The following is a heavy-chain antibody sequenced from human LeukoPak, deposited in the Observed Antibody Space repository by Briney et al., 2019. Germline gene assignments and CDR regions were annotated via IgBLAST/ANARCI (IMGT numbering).Heavy chain of an antibody. Sequence: SVKVSCKASGGTFSSYAISWVRQAPGQGLEWMGGIIPIFGTANYAQKFQGRVTITADKSTSTAYMELSSLRSEDTAVYYCARGNWELPDHHNYYYYMDVWGKGTTVTISS. J-gene: IGHJ6*03. CDR1: GGTFSSYA. V-gene: IGHV1-69*06. D-gene: IGHD1-26*01. CDR3: ARGNWELPDHHNYYYYMDV. CDR2: IIPIFGTA.